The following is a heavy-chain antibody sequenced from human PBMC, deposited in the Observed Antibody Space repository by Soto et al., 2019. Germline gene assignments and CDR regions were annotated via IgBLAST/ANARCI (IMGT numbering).Heavy chain of an antibody. CDR1: GGSISSSSYY. V-gene: IGHV4-39*01. CDR2: IYYSGST. CDR3: ARHTYHSSGPSAY. J-gene: IGHJ4*02. D-gene: IGHD3-22*01. Sequence: QLQLQESGPGLVKPSETLSLTCTVSGGSISSSSYYWGWIRQPPGKGLEWIGSIYYSGSTYYNPSLRSRVTISEDTSKNQFSLTLSSVTAADTAVYYCARHTYHSSGPSAYWGQGTLVTVSS.